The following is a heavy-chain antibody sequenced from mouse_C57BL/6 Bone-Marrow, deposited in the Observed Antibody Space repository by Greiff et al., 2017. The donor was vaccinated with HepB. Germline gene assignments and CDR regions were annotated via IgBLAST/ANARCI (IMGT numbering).Heavy chain of an antibody. D-gene: IGHD2-5*01. CDR3: ARDQAYSNYYYFDY. J-gene: IGHJ2*01. Sequence: EVQLVESEGGLVQPGSSMKLSCTASGFTFSDYYMAWVRQVPEKGLEWVANINYDGSSTYYLDSLKSRFIISRDNAKNILYLQMSSLKSEDTATYYCARDQAYSNYYYFDYWGQGTTLTVSS. CDR1: GFTFSDYY. CDR2: INYDGSST. V-gene: IGHV5-16*01.